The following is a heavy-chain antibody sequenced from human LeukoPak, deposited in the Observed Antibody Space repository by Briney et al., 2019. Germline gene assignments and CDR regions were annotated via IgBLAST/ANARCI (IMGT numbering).Heavy chain of an antibody. CDR3: ARVGYYDFWSGTTKYYYYLDV. Sequence: GASVKVSCKASGYTFTSYGISWVRQAPGQGLEWMGWIIAENGNTNYAQKLQGRVTMTTDTSTSTAYMELRSLRSDDTAVYYCARVGYYDFWSGTTKYYYYLDVSGKGTTVTVSS. CDR2: IIAENGNT. V-gene: IGHV1-18*01. D-gene: IGHD3-3*01. CDR1: GYTFTSYG. J-gene: IGHJ6*03.